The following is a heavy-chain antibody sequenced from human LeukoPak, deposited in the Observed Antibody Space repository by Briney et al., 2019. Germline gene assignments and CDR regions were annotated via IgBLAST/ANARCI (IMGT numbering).Heavy chain of an antibody. Sequence: GGSLRLSCAAPGFTFSSYGMHWVHQAPGKGLEWVAVIWYDGSNKYYADSVKGRFTISRDNSKNTLYLQMNSLRAEDTAVYYCARTGEGATQDFDYWGQGTLVTVSS. CDR2: IWYDGSNK. CDR3: ARTGEGATQDFDY. CDR1: GFTFSSYG. D-gene: IGHD1-26*01. V-gene: IGHV3-33*01. J-gene: IGHJ4*02.